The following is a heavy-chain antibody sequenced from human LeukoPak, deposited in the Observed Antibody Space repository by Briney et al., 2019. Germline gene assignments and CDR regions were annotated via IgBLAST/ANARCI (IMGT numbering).Heavy chain of an antibody. J-gene: IGHJ5*02. V-gene: IGHV4-34*01. Sequence: SETLSLTCAVYGGSFSGYYWSWIRQPPGKGLEWIGEINHSGSTNYNPSLKSRVTISVDTSKNQFSLKLSSVTAADTAVYYCARGHYYGSGSYYNVRAGYWFDPWGQGTLVTVSS. CDR3: ARGHYYGSGSYYNVRAGYWFDP. CDR2: INHSGST. CDR1: GGSFSGYY. D-gene: IGHD3-10*01.